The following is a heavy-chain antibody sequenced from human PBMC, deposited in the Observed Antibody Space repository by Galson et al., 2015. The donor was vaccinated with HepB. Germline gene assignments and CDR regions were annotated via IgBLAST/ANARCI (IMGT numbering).Heavy chain of an antibody. J-gene: IGHJ4*02. CDR3: ANDYSNADTRGAGDY. V-gene: IGHV3-48*01. CDR1: GFTFSSYS. Sequence: SLRLSCAASGFTFSSYSMNWVRQAPGKGLEWVSYISSSSSTIYYADSVKGRFTISRDNAKNSLYLQMNSLRAEDTAVYYCANDYSNADTRGAGDYWGQGTLVTVSS. D-gene: IGHD4-11*01. CDR2: ISSSSSTI.